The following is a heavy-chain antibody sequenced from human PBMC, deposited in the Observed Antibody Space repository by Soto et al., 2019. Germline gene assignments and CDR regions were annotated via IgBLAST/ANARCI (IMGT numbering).Heavy chain of an antibody. CDR3: AREYCSGGSCYYGFVDY. Sequence: SQTLSLTCAISGDSVSSNSAAWNWIRQPPSRGLEWLGRTYYRSKWYNDYAVSVKSRITINPDTSKNQFSLQLNSVTPEDTAVYYCAREYCSGGSCYYGFVDYWGQGTLVTSPQ. D-gene: IGHD2-15*01. CDR2: TYYRSKWYN. J-gene: IGHJ4*02. V-gene: IGHV6-1*01. CDR1: GDSVSSNSAA.